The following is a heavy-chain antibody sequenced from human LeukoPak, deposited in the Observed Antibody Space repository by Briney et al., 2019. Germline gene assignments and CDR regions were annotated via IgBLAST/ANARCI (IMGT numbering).Heavy chain of an antibody. D-gene: IGHD3-22*01. CDR3: VTYYYGSSAPKRNY. J-gene: IGHJ4*02. CDR2: ISHSGST. V-gene: IGHV4-39*07. CDR1: GDSITSSSFF. Sequence: PSETLSLTCTVSGDSITSSSFFWSWIRQPPGKGLEWIGEISHSGSTTYNPALRSRVTISGDTSKKQFSLKLSSVTAADTAVYYCVTYYYGSSAPKRNYWGQGILVTVSS.